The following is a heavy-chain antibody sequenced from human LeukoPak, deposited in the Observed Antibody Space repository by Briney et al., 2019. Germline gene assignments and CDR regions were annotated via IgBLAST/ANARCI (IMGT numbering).Heavy chain of an antibody. V-gene: IGHV3-30*18. CDR2: ISYDGSNK. CDR3: PKEDPHGDYVA. CDR1: GFTFSSYG. Sequence: GGSLRLSCAASGFTFSSYGMHWVRQAPGKGLEWVAVISYDGSNKYYADSVKGRFTISRDNSKNTLYLQMNSLRAEDTAVYYCPKEDPHGDYVAWGQGTLVTVSS. D-gene: IGHD4-17*01. J-gene: IGHJ5*02.